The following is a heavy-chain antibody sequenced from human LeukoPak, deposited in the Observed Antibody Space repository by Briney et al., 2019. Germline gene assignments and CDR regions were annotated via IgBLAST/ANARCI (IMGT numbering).Heavy chain of an antibody. Sequence: ASETLSLTCSVSGGSIRNYYWTWIRQPPGKGLEWIGYIFYSGSTNYNPSLKSRVTISLDTSKNHFSLKLNSVTAADTAVYYCASSSSGSYYNGFDTWGQGTMVTVAS. CDR1: GGSIRNYY. D-gene: IGHD3-10*01. CDR2: IFYSGST. J-gene: IGHJ3*02. CDR3: ASSSSGSYYNGFDT. V-gene: IGHV4-59*01.